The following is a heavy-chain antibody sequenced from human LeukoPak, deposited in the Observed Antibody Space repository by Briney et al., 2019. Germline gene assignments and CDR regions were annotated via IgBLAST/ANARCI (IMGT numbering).Heavy chain of an antibody. V-gene: IGHV3-23*01. CDR2: ISDSGGST. J-gene: IGHJ4*02. CDR1: GFTFSSYA. Sequence: GGSLRLSCAASGFTFSSYAMSWVRQAPGEGLEWVSAISDSGGSTYYADSVKGRFTISRDNSMNTLYLQMNSLRAEDTAVYYCAQPLPRSPETVAARAFGNWGQGSLVTVSS. CDR3: AQPLPRSPETVAARAFGN. D-gene: IGHD6-6*01.